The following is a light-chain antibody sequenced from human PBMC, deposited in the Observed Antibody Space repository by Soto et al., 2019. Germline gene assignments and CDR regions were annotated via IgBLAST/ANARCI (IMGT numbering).Light chain of an antibody. Sequence: VFLTQSPATLSLSPGQSATLSCRASQSISEFLAWYQQKPGQPPRLLIYDASNRATGIPARFSGSGSGTDFTLTISRLEPEDFEVYYCQQYNNWPRTFGQGTKVDIK. J-gene: IGKJ1*01. CDR1: QSISEF. CDR3: QQYNNWPRT. V-gene: IGKV3-11*01. CDR2: DAS.